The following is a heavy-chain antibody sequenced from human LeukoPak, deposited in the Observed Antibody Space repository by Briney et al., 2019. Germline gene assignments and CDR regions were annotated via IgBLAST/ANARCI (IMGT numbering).Heavy chain of an antibody. CDR1: GYSFTSYW. CDR3: ARSPIAAAGTYGMDV. Sequence: GESLKISCKGSGYSFTSYWIGWVRQMPGKGLEWRGIIYPGDSDTRYSPSFQGQVTISADKSISTAYLQWSSLKASDTAMYYCARSPIAAAGTYGMDVWGQGTTVTVSS. CDR2: IYPGDSDT. V-gene: IGHV5-51*01. D-gene: IGHD6-13*01. J-gene: IGHJ6*02.